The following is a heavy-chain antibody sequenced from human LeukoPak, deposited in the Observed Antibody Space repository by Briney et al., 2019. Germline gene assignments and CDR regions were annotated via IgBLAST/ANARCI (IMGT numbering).Heavy chain of an antibody. Sequence: ALVKVSCKCSGYSFISYGINWVRQAPGQGLEWMGWISGNSGNTKYADKFQGRVTMTTDTSTETVYMELRSLRSDDTAVYYCARSGFTVVPIANYHDGMDVWGHGTTVTVSS. CDR1: GYSFISYG. CDR3: ARSGFTVVPIANYHDGMDV. J-gene: IGHJ6*02. D-gene: IGHD2-2*01. CDR2: ISGNSGNT. V-gene: IGHV1-18*01.